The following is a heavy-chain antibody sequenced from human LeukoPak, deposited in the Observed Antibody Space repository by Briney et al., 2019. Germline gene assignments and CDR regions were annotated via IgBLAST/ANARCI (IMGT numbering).Heavy chain of an antibody. D-gene: IGHD3-10*01. J-gene: IGHJ4*02. CDR3: ARGLITMVRGVIIPPQGY. V-gene: IGHV1-46*01. CDR2: INPSGGST. CDR1: GYTFTSYY. Sequence: GASVKVSCKASGYTFTSYYMHWVRQAPGQGLEWMGIINPSGGSTSYAQKFQGRVTMTRDTSTSTVYMELSSLRSEDTAVYYCARGLITMVRGVIIPPQGYRGQGTLVTVSS.